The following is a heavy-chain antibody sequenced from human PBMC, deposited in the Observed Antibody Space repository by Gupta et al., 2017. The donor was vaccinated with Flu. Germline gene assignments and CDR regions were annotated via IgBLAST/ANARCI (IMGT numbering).Heavy chain of an antibody. V-gene: IGHV3-33*08. Sequence: QVQSVSFGGRVSPAGRFLIIPSAASGFTFSIQVMQWVLQAPGKGLEWVEVIWYDGSDHYYADAVNGRFTRSRDNSKSTLSLQMNSLRAEDKDVYYCARWTGSGQESPLVVWGTGTTVTVSS. D-gene: IGHD3/OR15-3a*01. CDR3: ARWTGSGQESPLVV. CDR2: IWYDGSDH. J-gene: IGHJ6*04. CDR1: GFTFSIQV.